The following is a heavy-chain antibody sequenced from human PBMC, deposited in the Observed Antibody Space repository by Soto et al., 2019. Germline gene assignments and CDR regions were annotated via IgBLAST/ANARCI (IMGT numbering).Heavy chain of an antibody. V-gene: IGHV3-23*01. Sequence: GSLRLSCAGSGFTFSSNAMSWVRQAPGKGLEWVSSVSGDGYASDYADSVKGRFTVSRHNSKNTLYLQMNSLRAEDTAVYYCAKRHYYGSGSFALATWGQGTLVTVSS. J-gene: IGHJ4*03. CDR2: VSGDGYAS. D-gene: IGHD3-10*01. CDR3: AKRHYYGSGSFALAT. CDR1: GFTFSSNA.